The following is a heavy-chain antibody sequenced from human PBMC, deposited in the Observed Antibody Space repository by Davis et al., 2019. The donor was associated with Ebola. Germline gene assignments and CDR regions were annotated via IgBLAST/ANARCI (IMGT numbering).Heavy chain of an antibody. CDR2: IYYSGST. J-gene: IGHJ6*03. CDR3: ARDPGLWFGTGSYYYMDV. D-gene: IGHD3-10*01. CDR1: GGSISSYY. V-gene: IGHV4-59*01. Sequence: PSETLSLTCTVSGGSISSYYWSWIRQPPGKGLEWIGYIYYSGSTNYNPSLKSRVTISVDKSKNQFSLKLTSVTAADTAVYYCARDPGLWFGTGSYYYMDVWGKGTTVTVSS.